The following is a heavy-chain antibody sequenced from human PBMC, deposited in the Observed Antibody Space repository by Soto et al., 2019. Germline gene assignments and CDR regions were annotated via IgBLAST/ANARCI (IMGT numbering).Heavy chain of an antibody. J-gene: IGHJ3*02. D-gene: IGHD6-19*01. Sequence: QVQLVESGGGVVQPGRSLRLSCAASGFTFSSYDMHWVRQAPGKGLEWVAVIWYDGSNKHYADSVKGRFTISRDNSKNTLYLQMNSLRAEDTAVYYCARVGVAQWLGAFDIWGQGTMVTVSS. CDR1: GFTFSSYD. CDR2: IWYDGSNK. V-gene: IGHV3-33*01. CDR3: ARVGVAQWLGAFDI.